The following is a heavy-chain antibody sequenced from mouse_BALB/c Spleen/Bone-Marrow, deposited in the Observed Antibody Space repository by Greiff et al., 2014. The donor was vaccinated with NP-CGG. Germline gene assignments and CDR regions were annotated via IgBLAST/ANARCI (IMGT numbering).Heavy chain of an antibody. CDR2: INPSNGRT. Sequence: QVQLQQSGAELVKPGASVKLSCTASGYTFTSYWMHWVKQRPGQGLEWIGEINPSNGRTNYNEKFKSKATLTVDKSSSTAYMQLSSLTSEDSAVYYCARSSYYYGSSYVNAMDYWGQGTSVTVSS. V-gene: IGHV1S81*02. CDR3: ARSSYYYGSSYVNAMDY. J-gene: IGHJ4*01. D-gene: IGHD1-1*01. CDR1: GYTFTSYW.